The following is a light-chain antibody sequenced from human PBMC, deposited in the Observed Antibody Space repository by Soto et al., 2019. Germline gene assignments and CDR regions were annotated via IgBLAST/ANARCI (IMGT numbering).Light chain of an antibody. CDR2: RAS. J-gene: IGKJ1*01. CDR3: QQFSNWPPLT. CDR1: QSVGGD. V-gene: IGKV3-15*01. Sequence: EIVMTQSPVTLSVSPGERATLSCRASQSVGGDLAWYQQKPGQAPRLLTYRASTRATGIPARFSGSGSGTEFTLTISSLQSEDFAIYYCQQFSNWPPLTFGQGTKVEIK.